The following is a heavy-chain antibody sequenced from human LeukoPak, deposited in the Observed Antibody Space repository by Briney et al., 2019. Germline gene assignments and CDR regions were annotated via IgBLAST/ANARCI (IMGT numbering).Heavy chain of an antibody. D-gene: IGHD4-17*01. CDR1: GFTFSIYT. Sequence: PGGSLRLSCVASGFTFSIYTMHWVRRAPGKGLETVSYISGSSSTIYYADSVKGRFTISRDNAKTSLYLQMNSLRAEDTAVYYCTRDSATTVFDYWGQGTLVTVSS. CDR3: TRDSATTVFDY. CDR2: ISGSSSTI. V-gene: IGHV3-48*01. J-gene: IGHJ4*02.